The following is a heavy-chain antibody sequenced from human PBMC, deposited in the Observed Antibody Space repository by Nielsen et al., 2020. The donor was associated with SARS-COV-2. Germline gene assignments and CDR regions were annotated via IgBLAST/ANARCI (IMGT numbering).Heavy chain of an antibody. CDR3: ARTGYSSSWYDY. CDR1: GGSISSYY. J-gene: IGHJ4*02. V-gene: IGHV4-59*08. CDR2: IYYSGST. D-gene: IGHD6-13*01. Sequence: GSLRLSCTVSGGSISSYYWSWIRQPPGKGLEWIGYIYYSGSTNYNPSLKSRVTISVDTSKNQFSLKLSSVTAADTAVYYCARTGYSSSWYDYWGQGTLVTVSS.